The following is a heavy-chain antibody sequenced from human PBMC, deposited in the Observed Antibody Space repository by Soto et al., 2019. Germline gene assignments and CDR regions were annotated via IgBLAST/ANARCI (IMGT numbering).Heavy chain of an antibody. V-gene: IGHV4-61*01. CDR3: ARDDYFDD. Sequence: SETLSLTCTVSGGPISGNNYYWGWIRQPPGKGLEWIGYIYYSGSTNYNPSLKSRVTISVDTSKNQFSLKLSSVAAADTAVYYCARDDYFDDWGQGTLVTVSS. CDR2: IYYSGST. J-gene: IGHJ4*02. CDR1: GGPISGNNYY.